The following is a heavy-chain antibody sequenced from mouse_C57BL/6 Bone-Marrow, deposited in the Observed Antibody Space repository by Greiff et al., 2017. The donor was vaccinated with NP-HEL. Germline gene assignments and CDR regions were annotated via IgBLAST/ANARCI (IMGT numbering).Heavy chain of an antibody. D-gene: IGHD2-4*01. V-gene: IGHV1-75*01. CDR1: GYTFTDYY. CDR3: AREENYDYAAWFAY. Sequence: VQLQQSGPELVKPGASVKISCKASGYTFTDYYINWVKQRPGQGLEWIGWIFPGSGSTYYNEKFKGKATLTVDKSSSTAYMLLSSLTSEDSAVYFCAREENYDYAAWFAYWGQGTLVTVSA. CDR2: IFPGSGST. J-gene: IGHJ3*01.